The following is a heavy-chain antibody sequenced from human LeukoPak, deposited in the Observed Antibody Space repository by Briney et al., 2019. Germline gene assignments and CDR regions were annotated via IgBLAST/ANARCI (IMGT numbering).Heavy chain of an antibody. CDR1: GFTVSSNY. CDR3: AREALGGNSLDAFDI. V-gene: IGHV3-11*04. Sequence: GGSLRLSCAASGFTVSSNYMSWMRQAPGKGLEWISYISVSGSTIYYADSVKGRFTISRDNAKNSLYLQMNSLRAEDTAVYYCAREALGGNSLDAFDIWGQGTMVTVSS. J-gene: IGHJ3*02. CDR2: ISVSGSTI. D-gene: IGHD3-16*01.